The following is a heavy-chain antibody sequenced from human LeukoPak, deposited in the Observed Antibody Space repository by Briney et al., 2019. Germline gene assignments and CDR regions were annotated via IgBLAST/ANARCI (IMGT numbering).Heavy chain of an antibody. CDR3: ARDRMEGATDY. Sequence: PGGSLRLSCAASGFTFTTYGMHWVRQVPGKGLEWVTVIWYDGSNKYYADSVKGRFTISRDNSKNTLYLQMNSLRAEDTAVYYCARDRMEGATDYWGQGTLVTVSS. V-gene: IGHV3-33*01. CDR2: IWYDGSNK. D-gene: IGHD1-26*01. CDR1: GFTFTTYG. J-gene: IGHJ4*02.